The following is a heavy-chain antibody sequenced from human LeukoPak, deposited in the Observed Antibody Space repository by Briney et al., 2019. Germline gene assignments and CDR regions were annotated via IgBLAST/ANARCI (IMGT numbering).Heavy chain of an antibody. J-gene: IGHJ4*02. CDR2: ISYDGSNK. Sequence: GGSLRLSCAASGFTFSSYAMHWVRQAPGKGLEWVAVISYDGSNKYYADSVKGRFTISRDNSKNTLYLQMNSLRAEDTAVNYCAREGPNIAAAGMFDYWGQGTLVTVSS. D-gene: IGHD6-13*01. V-gene: IGHV3-30*04. CDR3: AREGPNIAAAGMFDY. CDR1: GFTFSSYA.